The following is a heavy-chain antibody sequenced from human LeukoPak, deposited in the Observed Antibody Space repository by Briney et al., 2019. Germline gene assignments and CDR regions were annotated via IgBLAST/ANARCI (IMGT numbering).Heavy chain of an antibody. D-gene: IGHD2-15*01. Sequence: SETLSLTCIVSGFSISSDDCWGWIRQPPGKGLEWIGSISNRGSPYYNPSLKSRVTMSVDMPNNRFSLRLSSVTAADTAVYYCARDGGFYYTASPNSWFDPWGQGTLVTVSS. J-gene: IGHJ5*02. CDR1: GFSISSDDC. CDR2: ISNRGSP. CDR3: ARDGGFYYTASPNSWFDP. V-gene: IGHV4-38-2*02.